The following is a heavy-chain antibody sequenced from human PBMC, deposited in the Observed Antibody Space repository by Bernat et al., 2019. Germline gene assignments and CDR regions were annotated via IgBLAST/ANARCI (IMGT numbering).Heavy chain of an antibody. D-gene: IGHD2-21*02. V-gene: IGHV3-53*05. CDR2: IYSGGST. J-gene: IGHJ4*02. CDR3: ARSDLSTGGYYFDY. Sequence: EVQLVETGGGLIQPGGSLRLSCAASGFTVSNNYMSWVRQAPGKGLEWVSVIYSGGSTYYADSVKGRFTISRDNSKNTLYLQMNSLRAEDTAVYYCARSDLSTGGYYFDYWGQGTLVTVSS. CDR1: GFTVSNNY.